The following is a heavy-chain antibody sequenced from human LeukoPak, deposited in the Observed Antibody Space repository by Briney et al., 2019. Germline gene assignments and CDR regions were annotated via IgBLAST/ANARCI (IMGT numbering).Heavy chain of an antibody. D-gene: IGHD3-16*01. CDR3: ARGGLMITHYYFDS. V-gene: IGHV3-21*01. CDR1: GFTFSSYS. Sequence: GGSLRLSCAASGFTFSSYSMNWVRQAPGKGLEWVSSISTSISYIYYADSVKGRFTISRDNAKNSLYLQMNSLRADDTAVYYCARGGLMITHYYFDSWGQGTLVTVSS. CDR2: ISTSISYI. J-gene: IGHJ4*02.